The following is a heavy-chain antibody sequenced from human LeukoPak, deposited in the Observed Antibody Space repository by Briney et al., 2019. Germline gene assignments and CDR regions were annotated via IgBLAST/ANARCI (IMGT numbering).Heavy chain of an antibody. CDR2: INPNSGGT. Sequence: GASVKVSCKASGYTFTGYYMHWVRQAPGQGLEWMGWINPNSGGTNYAQKFQGRVTMTRDTSISTAYMELSRLRSDDTAVYYCARESLPTTVTTGGAFDIWGKGTTVTVSS. CDR1: GYTFTGYY. J-gene: IGHJ6*04. V-gene: IGHV1-2*02. D-gene: IGHD4-17*01. CDR3: ARESLPTTVTTGGAFDI.